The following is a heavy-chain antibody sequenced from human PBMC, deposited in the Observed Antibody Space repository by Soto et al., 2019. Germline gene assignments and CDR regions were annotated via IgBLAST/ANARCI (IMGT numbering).Heavy chain of an antibody. CDR2: ININRGDV. V-gene: IGHV1-18*01. CDR3: ATDDMNRGRFDY. J-gene: IGHJ4*01. Sequence: ASVKVSCKASGHTSTHNGISWVRRAPGQGLEWMGWININRGDVNHAPKFQGRVTLTTDTSTTTAYMEFRSLRLDDTAVYFCATDDMNRGRFDYWGHGTLVTVSS. CDR1: GHTSTHNG.